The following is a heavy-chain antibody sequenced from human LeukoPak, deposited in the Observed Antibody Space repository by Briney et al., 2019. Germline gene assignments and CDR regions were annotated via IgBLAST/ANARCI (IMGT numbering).Heavy chain of an antibody. J-gene: IGHJ4*02. Sequence: GGSLRLSCAACGFTFSSYEMNWVRQAPGKGLEWVANIKQDGSEKYYVDSVKGRFTISRDNAKNSLYLQMNSLRADDTAVYYCARGGIRGVLMEYWGQGTLVTVSS. D-gene: IGHD3-10*01. V-gene: IGHV3-7*05. CDR3: ARGGIRGVLMEY. CDR1: GFTFSSYE. CDR2: IKQDGSEK.